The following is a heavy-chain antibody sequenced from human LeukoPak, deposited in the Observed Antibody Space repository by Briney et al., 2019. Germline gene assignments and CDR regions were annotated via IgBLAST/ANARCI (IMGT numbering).Heavy chain of an antibody. D-gene: IGHD2-15*01. CDR2: ISSSSSYI. CDR1: GFTFSSYS. Sequence: GGSLRLSCAASGFTFSSYSMHGVRQAPGKGLEWVSSISSSSSYIYYADSVKGRFTISRDNAKNSLYLQMNSLRAEDTAVYYCARDPYVRANRWWRQYCYFDLWGRGTLVTVSS. CDR3: ARDPYVRANRWWRQYCYFDL. V-gene: IGHV3-21*01. J-gene: IGHJ2*01.